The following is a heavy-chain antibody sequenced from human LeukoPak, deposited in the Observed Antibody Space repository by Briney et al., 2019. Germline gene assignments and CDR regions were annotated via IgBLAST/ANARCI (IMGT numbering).Heavy chain of an antibody. CDR3: ARKGDYGGTFFDY. CDR2: INHSGST. J-gene: IGHJ4*02. Sequence: PSETLSLTCAVYGGSFSGYYWSWIRQPPGKGLEWIGEINHSGSTNYNPSLKSRVTISIDTSKNQFSLKLSSVTAADTAVYYCARKGDYGGTFFDYWGQGTLVTVSS. V-gene: IGHV4-34*01. D-gene: IGHD4-23*01. CDR1: GGSFSGYY.